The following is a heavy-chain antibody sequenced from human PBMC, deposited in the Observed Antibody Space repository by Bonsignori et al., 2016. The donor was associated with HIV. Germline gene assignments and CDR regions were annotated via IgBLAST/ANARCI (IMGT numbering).Heavy chain of an antibody. CDR2: INTDGSST. CDR3: ARPVFRSGSDPEVYYYYYYMDV. Sequence: PGKGLVWVSRINTDGSSTSYADSVKGRFTISRDNAKNTLYLQMNSLRAEDTAVYYCARPVFRSGSDPEVYYYYYYMDVWGKGTTVTVSS. V-gene: IGHV3-74*01. J-gene: IGHJ6*03. D-gene: IGHD6-19*01.